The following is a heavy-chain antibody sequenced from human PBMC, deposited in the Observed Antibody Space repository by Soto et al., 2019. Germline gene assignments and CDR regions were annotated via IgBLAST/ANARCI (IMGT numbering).Heavy chain of an antibody. CDR3: ATAPGPY. CDR1: GGSISSYY. D-gene: IGHD2-21*02. V-gene: IGHV4-59*04. J-gene: IGHJ4*02. Sequence: SETLSLTCTVSGGSISSYYWSWIRQPPGKGLEWIGYIYHSGSTYYNPSLKSRVTISVDRSKNQFSLKLTSVTAADTAVYYCATAPGPYWGQGTLVTVSS. CDR2: IYHSGST.